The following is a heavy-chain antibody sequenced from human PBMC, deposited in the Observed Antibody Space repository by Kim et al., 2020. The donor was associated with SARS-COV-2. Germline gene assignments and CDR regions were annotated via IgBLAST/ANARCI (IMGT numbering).Heavy chain of an antibody. V-gene: IGHV7-4-1*02. CDR1: GYTFTSYA. Sequence: ASVKVSCKASGYTFTSYAMNWVRQAPGQGLEWMGWINTNTGNPTYAQGFTGRFVFSLDTSVSTAYLQISSLKAEDTAVYYCARDRPDIAVAGRKWYFDLWGRGTLVTVSS. D-gene: IGHD6-19*01. CDR3: ARDRPDIAVAGRKWYFDL. J-gene: IGHJ2*01. CDR2: INTNTGNP.